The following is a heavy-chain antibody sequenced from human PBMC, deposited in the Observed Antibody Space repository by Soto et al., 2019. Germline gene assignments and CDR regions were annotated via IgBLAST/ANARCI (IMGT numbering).Heavy chain of an antibody. CDR1: GFTFSSYA. D-gene: IGHD3-22*01. V-gene: IGHV3-23*01. CDR3: AKEGVGYYDSSGYGQSKFDY. CDR2: ISGSGGST. Sequence: GGSLRLSCAASGFTFSSYAMSWVRQAPGKGLEWVSAISGSGGSTYYADSVKGRFTISRDNSKNTLYLQMNSLRAEDTAVYYCAKEGVGYYDSSGYGQSKFDYWGQGTLVTVSS. J-gene: IGHJ4*02.